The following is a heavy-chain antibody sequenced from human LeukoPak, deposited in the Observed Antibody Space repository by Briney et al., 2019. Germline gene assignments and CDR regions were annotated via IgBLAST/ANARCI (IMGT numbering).Heavy chain of an antibody. CDR3: ARVGGNSAEFDY. CDR1: GGSVSSGSYY. J-gene: IGHJ4*02. Sequence: SETLSLTCTVSGGSVSSGSYYWSWIRQPPGKGLEWIGYIYYSGSTYYNPSLKSRVTISVDTSKNQFSLKLSSVTAADTAVYYCARVGGNSAEFDYWGQGTLVTVSS. CDR2: IYYSGST. V-gene: IGHV4-61*01. D-gene: IGHD4-23*01.